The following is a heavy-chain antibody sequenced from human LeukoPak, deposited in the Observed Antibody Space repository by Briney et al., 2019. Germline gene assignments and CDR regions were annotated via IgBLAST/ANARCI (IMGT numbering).Heavy chain of an antibody. D-gene: IGHD2-2*01. V-gene: IGHV3-7*05. Sequence: GGSLRLSCAASGFTVSSNYLSWVRQAPGKGLEWVANIKQDGSEKYYVDSVKGRFTLSRDNAKNSLYLQMNSLRAEDTAVYYCTRRYHDAFDIWGQGTMVTVSS. CDR3: TRRYHDAFDI. CDR1: GFTVSSNY. CDR2: IKQDGSEK. J-gene: IGHJ3*02.